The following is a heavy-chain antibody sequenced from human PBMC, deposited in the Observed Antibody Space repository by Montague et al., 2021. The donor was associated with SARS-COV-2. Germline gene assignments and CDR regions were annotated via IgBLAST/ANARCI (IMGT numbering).Heavy chain of an antibody. CDR3: ARGRQHFNMIVVVMTGGEYYFDY. CDR1: GGSFSDYF. J-gene: IGHJ4*02. CDR2: INHRGTS. D-gene: IGHD3-22*01. Sequence: SETRSLTCAAYGGSFSDYFWTWIRQPPGKGLEWIGEINHRGTSNYNPSLKSRVSISVDTSKNQFSLYLGSVTAADTAVYYCARGRQHFNMIVVVMTGGEYYFDYWGQGTLVTVSS. V-gene: IGHV4-34*01.